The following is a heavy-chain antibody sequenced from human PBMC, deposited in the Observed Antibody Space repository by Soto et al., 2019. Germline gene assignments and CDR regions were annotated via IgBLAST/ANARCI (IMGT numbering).Heavy chain of an antibody. D-gene: IGHD2-8*01. CDR1: GFTFSRSG. CDR2: MSYDGNNT. Sequence: QVHLVESGGGVVQPGRSLRLSCIASGFTFSRSGMHWVRQAPGKGLEWVALMSYDGNNTYYVDSVKGRFTISRDNSKNTLYLQMNSLRVEDTAVYYCAKVANGGKGFDPWGQGTLVTVSS. CDR3: AKVANGGKGFDP. V-gene: IGHV3-30*18. J-gene: IGHJ5*02.